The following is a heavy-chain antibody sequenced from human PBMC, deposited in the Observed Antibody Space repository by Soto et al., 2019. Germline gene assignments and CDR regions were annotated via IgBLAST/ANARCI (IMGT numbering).Heavy chain of an antibody. J-gene: IGHJ6*03. CDR3: ARSSPSRVASYYYYYYMDV. D-gene: IGHD2-15*01. Sequence: GGSLRLSCAASGFTFSSYWMSWVRQAPGKGLEWVANIKQDGSEKYYVDSVKGRFTISRDNAKNSLYLQMNSLRAEDTAVYYCARSSPSRVASYYYYYYMDVWGKGTTVTVSS. V-gene: IGHV3-7*01. CDR2: IKQDGSEK. CDR1: GFTFSSYW.